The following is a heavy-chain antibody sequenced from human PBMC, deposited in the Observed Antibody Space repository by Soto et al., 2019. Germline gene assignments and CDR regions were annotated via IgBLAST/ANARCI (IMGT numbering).Heavy chain of an antibody. D-gene: IGHD5-12*01. CDR3: AREGVAPYYYYGMDV. V-gene: IGHV1-18*01. CDR1: GYTFTRSG. J-gene: IGHJ6*02. Sequence: QVQLEQSGAEVKKPGASVKVSCKASGYTFTRSGISWVRQAPGLGPEWMGWISSYNGDTNYAQTFQGRVTMTTDTSTSTAYMELRSLRSDDTAVYYCAREGVAPYYYYGMDVWGQGTPVTVSS. CDR2: ISSYNGDT.